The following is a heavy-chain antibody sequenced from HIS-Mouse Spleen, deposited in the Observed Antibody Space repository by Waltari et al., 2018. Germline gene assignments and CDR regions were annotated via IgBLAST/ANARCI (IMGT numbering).Heavy chain of an antibody. Sequence: QVQLVQSGAEVKKPGASVKVSCTASCYTFTSYGISWVRQAPGQGLEWMGWISAYNGNTNYAQKLQGRVTMTTDTSTSTAYMELRSLRSDDTAVYYCARLRDDYGDYDAFDIWGQGTMVTVSS. CDR1: CYTFTSYG. J-gene: IGHJ3*02. V-gene: IGHV1-18*01. D-gene: IGHD4-17*01. CDR2: ISAYNGNT. CDR3: ARLRDDYGDYDAFDI.